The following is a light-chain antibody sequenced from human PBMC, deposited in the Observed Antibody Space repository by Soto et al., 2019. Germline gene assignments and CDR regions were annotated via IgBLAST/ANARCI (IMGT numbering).Light chain of an antibody. Sequence: DIQMTQSPSTLSASVGDRVTITCRASQSITPWLAWYQQKPGKVPKLLIYQASSLESGVPLRFSGSASGTEFTLTINSLQPDDFATYYCQHYNRYSATFGQGTKFDIK. CDR1: QSITPW. CDR2: QAS. CDR3: QHYNRYSAT. V-gene: IGKV1-5*03. J-gene: IGKJ1*01.